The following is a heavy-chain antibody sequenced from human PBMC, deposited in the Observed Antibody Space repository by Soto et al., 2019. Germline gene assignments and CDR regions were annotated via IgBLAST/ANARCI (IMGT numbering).Heavy chain of an antibody. Sequence: VPLVESGGGVVQPGRSLRLSCAASGFTFSDYAMHWVRQAPGKGLEWVAVVSHDGRNTHYADSVKGRFTIYRDSSKSTVSLEVSSGRAVYTGVYYCAKGGRQRLVTSDFGYWGHVALVTVSS. V-gene: IGHV3-30*18. D-gene: IGHD3-16*01. CDR3: AKGGRQRLVTSDFGY. J-gene: IGHJ4*01. CDR2: VSHDGRNT. CDR1: GFTFSDYA.